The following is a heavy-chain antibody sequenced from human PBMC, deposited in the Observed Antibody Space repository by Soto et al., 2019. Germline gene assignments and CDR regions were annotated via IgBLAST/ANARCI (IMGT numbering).Heavy chain of an antibody. Sequence: PSETLSLTCTVSCGSITDYYWSWIRQPPGKALEWIGYGYHSVSIHYNPSLKTRVTISVDTSENQFSLRLSSVTAADTAVYYCARAFAGFGAYWYFDLWGRGTLVTVSS. J-gene: IGHJ2*01. D-gene: IGHD3-16*01. CDR1: CGSITDYY. CDR3: ARAFAGFGAYWYFDL. V-gene: IGHV4-59*01. CDR2: GYHSVSI.